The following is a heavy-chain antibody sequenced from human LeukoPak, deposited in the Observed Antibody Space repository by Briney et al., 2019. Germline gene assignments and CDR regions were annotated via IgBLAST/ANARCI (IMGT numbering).Heavy chain of an antibody. CDR1: GFSLSSYW. CDR3: AKGDTTWELPHDY. J-gene: IGHJ4*02. V-gene: IGHV3-7*03. D-gene: IGHD1-26*01. Sequence: GGSLRLSCAASGFSLSSYWMTWVRQAPGKGLEWVANIKQDGSEKNYVDSVKGRFTISRDNAKNSLYLQMNSLRAEDTAVYYCAKGDTTWELPHDYWGQGTLVTVSS. CDR2: IKQDGSEK.